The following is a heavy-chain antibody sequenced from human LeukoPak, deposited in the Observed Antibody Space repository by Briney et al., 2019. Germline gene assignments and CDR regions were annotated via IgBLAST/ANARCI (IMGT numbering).Heavy chain of an antibody. CDR2: INHSGST. Sequence: ASETLSLTCAVYGVSFSGYYWSWIRQPPGKGLEWVGEINHSGSTNYNPSLKSRVTISVDTSKNQFSLKLSSVTAADTAVYYCARGGQGYCSGGSCYNWFDHWGQGTLVTVSS. D-gene: IGHD2-15*01. CDR3: ARGGQGYCSGGSCYNWFDH. J-gene: IGHJ5*02. CDR1: GVSFSGYY. V-gene: IGHV4-34*01.